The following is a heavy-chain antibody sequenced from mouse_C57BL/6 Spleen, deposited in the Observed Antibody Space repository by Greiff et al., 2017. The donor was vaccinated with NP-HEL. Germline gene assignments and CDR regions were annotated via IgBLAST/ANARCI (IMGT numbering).Heavy chain of an antibody. Sequence: QVQLKESGPGLVQPSQSLSITCTVSGFSLTSYGVHWVRQSPGKGLEWLGVIWSGGSTDYNAAFISRLSISKDNSKSQVFFKMNSLQADDTAIYYCARSYYSNYEGAWFAYWGQGTLVTVSA. CDR1: GFSLTSYG. CDR2: IWSGGST. J-gene: IGHJ3*01. V-gene: IGHV2-2*01. D-gene: IGHD2-5*01. CDR3: ARSYYSNYEGAWFAY.